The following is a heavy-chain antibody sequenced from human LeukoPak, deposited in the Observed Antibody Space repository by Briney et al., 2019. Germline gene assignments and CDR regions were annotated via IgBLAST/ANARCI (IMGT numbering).Heavy chain of an antibody. Sequence: PGGSLRLSCAASGFTFDDYAMHWVRQAPGKGLEWVSGISWNSGSIGYADSVKGRFTISRDNAKNSLYLQMNSLRAEDMALYYCAKDLGAVAGSPYWYFDLWGRGTLVTVSS. CDR3: AKDLGAVAGSPYWYFDL. D-gene: IGHD6-19*01. J-gene: IGHJ2*01. CDR2: ISWNSGSI. CDR1: GFTFDDYA. V-gene: IGHV3-9*03.